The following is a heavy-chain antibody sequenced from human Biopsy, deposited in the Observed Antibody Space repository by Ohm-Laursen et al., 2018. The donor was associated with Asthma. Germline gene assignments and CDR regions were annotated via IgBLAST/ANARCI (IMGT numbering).Heavy chain of an antibody. J-gene: IGHJ4*02. D-gene: IGHD3-22*01. V-gene: IGHV4-31*03. CDR3: ARAQDYYDSRGYYRSFDY. CDR1: GGSITSGGYY. CDR2: IYYSGSI. Sequence: TLSLTCTVSGGSITSGGYYWTWIRQHPGKGLEWIGFIYYSGSIYYNPSLKSRVSISIDTSKNQFSLKLSSVTAADTAVYYCARAQDYYDSRGYYRSFDYWGQGTLVTVSS.